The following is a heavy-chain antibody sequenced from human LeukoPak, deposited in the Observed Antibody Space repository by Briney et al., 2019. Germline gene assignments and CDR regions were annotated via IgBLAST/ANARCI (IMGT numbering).Heavy chain of an antibody. D-gene: IGHD3-10*01. CDR2: IYYIGST. CDR1: GGSISSFY. V-gene: IGHV4-59*01. CDR3: ARKRHGGPLDY. J-gene: IGHJ4*02. Sequence: PSETLSLTCTVSGGSISSFYWGWIRQPPGKGLEWVGYIYYIGSTNYNPSLNSRVTISLDTSKNQFSLKLNSVTAADTAVYYCARKRHGGPLDYWGQGTLVTVSS.